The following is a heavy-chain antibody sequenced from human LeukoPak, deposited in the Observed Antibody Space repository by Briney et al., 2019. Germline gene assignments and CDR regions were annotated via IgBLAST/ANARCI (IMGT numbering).Heavy chain of an antibody. D-gene: IGHD3-22*01. V-gene: IGHV3-30*18. J-gene: IGHJ4*02. CDR3: AKNLYDSSGYYVDY. Sequence: GGSLRLSCAASGFTFSSYGMHWVRQAPGKGLGWVAVISYDGSNKYYADSVKGRFTISRDNSKNTLYLQMNSLRAEDTAVYYCAKNLYDSSGYYVDYWGQGTLVTVSS. CDR2: ISYDGSNK. CDR1: GFTFSSYG.